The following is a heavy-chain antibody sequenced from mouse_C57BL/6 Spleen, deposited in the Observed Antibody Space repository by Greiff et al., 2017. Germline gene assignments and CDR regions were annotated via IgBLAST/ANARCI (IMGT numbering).Heavy chain of an antibody. D-gene: IGHD1-1*01. CDR3: ARDPYGSSSYYFDY. Sequence: VQLKQSGPELVKPGASVKMSCKASGYTFTDYNMHWVKQSHGKSLEWIGYINPNNGGTSYNQKFKGKATLTVNKSSSTAYMELRSLTSEDSAVYYCARDPYGSSSYYFDYWGQGTTLTVSS. CDR1: GYTFTDYN. V-gene: IGHV1-22*01. CDR2: INPNNGGT. J-gene: IGHJ2*01.